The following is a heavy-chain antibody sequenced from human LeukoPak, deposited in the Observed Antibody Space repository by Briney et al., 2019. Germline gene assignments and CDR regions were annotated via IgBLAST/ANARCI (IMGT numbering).Heavy chain of an antibody. CDR3: ARHRDGYNTPFDY. D-gene: IGHD5-24*01. CDR2: IYPGDSDT. V-gene: IGHV5-51*01. Sequence: GEPLQISSQGSGYSFTSYWIGWVRPMPGKGLEWMGIIYPGDSDTRYSPSFQGQVTISADKSISTAYLQWSSLKASDTAMYYCARHRDGYNTPFDYWGQGTLVTVSS. CDR1: GYSFTSYW. J-gene: IGHJ4*02.